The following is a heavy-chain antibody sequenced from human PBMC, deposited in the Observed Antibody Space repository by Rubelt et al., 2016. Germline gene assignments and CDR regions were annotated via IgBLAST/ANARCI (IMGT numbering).Heavy chain of an antibody. CDR1: GFTVGNNF. V-gene: IGHV3-66*01. D-gene: IGHD6-13*01. Sequence: GESGGGLVQPGGSLRLSCAASGFTVGNNFMNWVRQAPGKGLEWVSLIYSGGDTYYADSVKGRFTISRDNSRNTLYLQMNSLGADDTAVYYCAKDLRSSSWYYFDCWGQGTLVTVSS. CDR3: AKDLRSSSWYYFDC. J-gene: IGHJ4*02. CDR2: IYSGGDT.